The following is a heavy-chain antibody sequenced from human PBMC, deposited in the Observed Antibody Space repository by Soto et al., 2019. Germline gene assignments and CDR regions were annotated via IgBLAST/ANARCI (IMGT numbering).Heavy chain of an antibody. D-gene: IGHD3-3*01. CDR1: GGSVSSGSYY. Sequence: SETLSLTCTVSGGSVSSGSYYWSWIRQPPGKGLEWIGYIYYSGSTNYNPSLKSRVTISVDTSKNQFSLKLSSVTAADTAVYYCARVVRITIFGVAAGDYGMDVWGQGTTVTVSS. CDR2: IYYSGST. V-gene: IGHV4-61*01. J-gene: IGHJ6*02. CDR3: ARVVRITIFGVAAGDYGMDV.